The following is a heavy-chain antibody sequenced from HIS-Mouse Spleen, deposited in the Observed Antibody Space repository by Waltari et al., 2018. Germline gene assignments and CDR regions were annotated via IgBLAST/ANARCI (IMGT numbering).Heavy chain of an antibody. Sequence: QLQLQESGPGLVKPSETLSLTCTVSGGSISSSSYYWGWIRQPPGKGLEWIGSIYYMGRPYSNPSLKRRVTIAVDTSKNQFALKLSSVTAADTAVYYGASRYSSSSQFGYWGQGTLVTVSS. CDR3: ASRYSSSSQFGY. V-gene: IGHV4-39*07. D-gene: IGHD6-6*01. CDR1: GGSISSSSYY. J-gene: IGHJ4*02. CDR2: IYYMGRP.